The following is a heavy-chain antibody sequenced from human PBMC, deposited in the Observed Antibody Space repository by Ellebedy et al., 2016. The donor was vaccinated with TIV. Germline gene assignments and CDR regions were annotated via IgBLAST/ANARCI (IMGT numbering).Heavy chain of an antibody. D-gene: IGHD3-9*01. J-gene: IGHJ4*02. Sequence: GESLKISCAASGFTFSSYWMHWVRQAPGKGLVWVSRINSDGSSTSYADSVKGRFTISRDNAKNTLYLQMNSLRAEDTAVYYCARVPNYDILTGSVAGLDYWGQGTLVTVSS. CDR1: GFTFSSYW. CDR3: ARVPNYDILTGSVAGLDY. CDR2: INSDGSST. V-gene: IGHV3-74*01.